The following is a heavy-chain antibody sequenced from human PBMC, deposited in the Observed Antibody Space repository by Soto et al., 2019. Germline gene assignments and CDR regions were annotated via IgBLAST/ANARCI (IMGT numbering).Heavy chain of an antibody. CDR1: GGPFNTFA. CDR3: ARGHCIGGSCYSVVWWLDP. Sequence: QVQLVQSGAEVKKPGSSLKVSCKGSGGPFNTFAFTWLRQAPGQGFEWMGQIIPILGRVNSAQNFQDRLTITADESTSTAYMELSSLTSEDTAVYYCARGHCIGGSCYSVVWWLDPWGQGTPVTVSS. V-gene: IGHV1-69*01. D-gene: IGHD2-15*01. J-gene: IGHJ5*02. CDR2: IIPILGRV.